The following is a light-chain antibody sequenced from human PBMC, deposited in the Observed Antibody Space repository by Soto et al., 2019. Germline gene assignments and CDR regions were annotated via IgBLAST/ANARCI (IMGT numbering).Light chain of an antibody. V-gene: IGLV3-1*01. CDR2: QDS. J-gene: IGLJ2*01. Sequence: SYELTQPPSVSVSPGQTASITCSGDKLGDKYASWYQQKPGQSPVLVIYQDSKRPSGIPERFSGSKSGTSASLAISGLRSEDEADYYCAAWDDSLSGVVFGGGTKLTVL. CDR1: KLGDKY. CDR3: AAWDDSLSGVV.